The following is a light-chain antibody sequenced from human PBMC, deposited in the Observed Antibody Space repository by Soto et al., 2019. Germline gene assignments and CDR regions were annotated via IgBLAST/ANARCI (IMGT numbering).Light chain of an antibody. Sequence: DIQMTQSPTSLSASVGDRVTITCRASQDIRNFVAWYQHKPGEAPKLLIYAASTLQSGVPSRFSGSGSGTDFTLTINSLQPEDVATYSCQKYSSVPVFGPGTKVEIK. CDR1: QDIRNF. CDR3: QKYSSVPV. V-gene: IGKV1-27*01. J-gene: IGKJ3*01. CDR2: AAS.